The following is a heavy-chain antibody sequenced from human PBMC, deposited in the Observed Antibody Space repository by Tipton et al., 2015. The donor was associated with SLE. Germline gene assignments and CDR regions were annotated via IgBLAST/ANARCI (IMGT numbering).Heavy chain of an antibody. CDR3: ARGLTGIAAASALEH. CDR2: IWFDGSGK. D-gene: IGHD6-13*01. Sequence: SLRLSCAASGFTFNDYAMHWVRQAPGKGLEWVAFIWFDGSGKYYADSVKGRFTISRDNSKNTVYLQMNVLRADVTAVLYCARGLTGIAAASALEHCGQGTLFSGSS. J-gene: IGHJ1*01. V-gene: IGHV3-33*01. CDR1: GFTFNDYA.